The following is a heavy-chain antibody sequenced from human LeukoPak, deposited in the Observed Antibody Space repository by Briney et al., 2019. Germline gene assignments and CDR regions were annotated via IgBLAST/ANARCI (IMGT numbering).Heavy chain of an antibody. D-gene: IGHD1-26*01. CDR1: GGSITSSSYY. J-gene: IGHJ5*02. CDR3: ARGIIVGATWGENYNCFDP. CDR2: IYYSGSG. Sequence: SETLSLTCTVSGGSITSSSYYWGWIRQPPGKGLEWIGSIYYSGSGYYNPSLKSRVTISVDTSKNQFSLKLSSVTAADTAVYYCARGIIVGATWGENYNCFDPWGQGTLVTVSS. V-gene: IGHV4-39*07.